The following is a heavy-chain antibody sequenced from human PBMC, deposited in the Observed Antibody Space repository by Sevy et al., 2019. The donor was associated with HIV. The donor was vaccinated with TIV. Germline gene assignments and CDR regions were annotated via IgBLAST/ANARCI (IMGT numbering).Heavy chain of an antibody. Sequence: ASVKVSCKASGYTFTSYGISWVRQAPGQGLEWMGWNSAYNGNTNYAQKLQGRVTMTTDTSTRTAYMELRSLRSDDTAVYYCAAGYYDFWSGYYAFDIWGQGTMVTVSS. D-gene: IGHD3-3*01. V-gene: IGHV1-18*01. CDR3: AAGYYDFWSGYYAFDI. J-gene: IGHJ3*02. CDR2: NSAYNGNT. CDR1: GYTFTSYG.